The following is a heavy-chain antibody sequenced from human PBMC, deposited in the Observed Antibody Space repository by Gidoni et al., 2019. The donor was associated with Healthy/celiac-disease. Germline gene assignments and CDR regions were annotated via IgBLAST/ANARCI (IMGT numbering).Heavy chain of an antibody. CDR3: AKGYCSSTSCTDGMDV. CDR1: GFTFSSHA. D-gene: IGHD2-2*01. Sequence: EVQLLESGGGLVQPGGSLRLTCAASGFTFSSHAMSWVRQAPGQGLEWVSAISGSGGSTYYAESVKGRFTISRDNSKNTLYLQMNSLRAEDTAVYYCAKGYCSSTSCTDGMDVWGQGTTVTVSS. CDR2: ISGSGGST. J-gene: IGHJ6*02. V-gene: IGHV3-23*01.